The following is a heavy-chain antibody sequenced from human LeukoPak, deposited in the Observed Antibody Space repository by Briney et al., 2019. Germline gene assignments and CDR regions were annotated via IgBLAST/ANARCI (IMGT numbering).Heavy chain of an antibody. CDR2: INHSGST. V-gene: IGHV4-34*01. CDR3: ARPYGSGSYYFDY. D-gene: IGHD3-10*01. J-gene: IGHJ4*02. Sequence: SETLSLTCTVSGGSISSYYWSWIRQPAGKGLEWIGEINHSGSTNYNPSLKSRVTISVDTSKNQFSLKLSSVTAADTAVYYCARPYGSGSYYFDYWGQGTLVTVSS. CDR1: GGSISSYY.